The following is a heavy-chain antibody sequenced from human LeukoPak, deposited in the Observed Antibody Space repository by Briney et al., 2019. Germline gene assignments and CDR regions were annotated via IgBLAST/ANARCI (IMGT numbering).Heavy chain of an antibody. CDR1: GFNFGSYL. V-gene: IGHV3-74*01. J-gene: IGHJ2*01. Sequence: GGSLRLSCAASGFNFGSYLMHWVRQAPGKGLVWVSRINPDGSSTTYADSVKGRFTISRDNAKNTLYLHMNSLRAEDTAVYYCARAKGGAYTGNFDLWGRGTLVTVSS. CDR3: ARAKGGAYTGNFDL. D-gene: IGHD2-21*01. CDR2: INPDGSST.